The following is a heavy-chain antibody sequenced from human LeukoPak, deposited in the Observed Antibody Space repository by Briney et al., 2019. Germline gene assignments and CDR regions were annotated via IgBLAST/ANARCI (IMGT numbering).Heavy chain of an antibody. CDR3: ARDRGLSGYDLCDY. CDR2: IKHDGSGK. CDR1: TFTFSNYW. V-gene: IGHV3-7*01. Sequence: GGSLRLSCAASTFTFSNYWMNWVRQAPGKGLEWVATIKHDGSGKHYVDSVEGRFTISRDNAMNSLYLQMNSLRAEDTAVYYCARDRGLSGYDLCDYWGQGTLVTVSS. J-gene: IGHJ4*02. D-gene: IGHD5-12*01.